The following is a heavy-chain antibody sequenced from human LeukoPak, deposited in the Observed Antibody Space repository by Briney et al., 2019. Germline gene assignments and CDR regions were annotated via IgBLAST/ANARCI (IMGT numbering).Heavy chain of an antibody. J-gene: IGHJ4*02. CDR1: GFTFGDYA. CDR2: IRSKAYGGAI. CDR3: TRGGADYGDYDRFFAY. D-gene: IGHD4-17*01. Sequence: GSLRLSCTGSGFTFGDYAMSWVRQAPGKGPEWLTFIRSKAYGGAIDYAASVKGRFTVSRDDSKNIAYLQMNSLKIEDTGIYYCTRGGADYGDYDRFFAYWGQGTLVTVSS. V-gene: IGHV3-49*04.